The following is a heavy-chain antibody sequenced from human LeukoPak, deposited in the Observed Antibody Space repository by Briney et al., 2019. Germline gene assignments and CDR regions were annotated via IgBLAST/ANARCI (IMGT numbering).Heavy chain of an antibody. V-gene: IGHV4-34*01. J-gene: IGHJ6*03. CDR3: ARGRNWQTFYHYYMDV. D-gene: IGHD1-14*01. Sequence: PSETLSLTCGVSGGSFSGHYWTWLRQTPGKGLEWMGEINHGGVTNYNPSLKSRVSISIDTSTDEISLNMSSVTAADTVIYYCARGRNWQTFYHYYMDVWGKGATVTVS. CDR2: INHGGVT. CDR1: GGSFSGHY.